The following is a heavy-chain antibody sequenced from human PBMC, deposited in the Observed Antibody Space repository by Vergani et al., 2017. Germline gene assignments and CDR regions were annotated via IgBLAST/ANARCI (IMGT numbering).Heavy chain of an antibody. CDR3: ARRVTMVRGVISKSDAFDI. J-gene: IGHJ3*02. Sequence: EVQLVQSGAEVKKPGESLKISCKGSGYSFTSYWIGWVRQMPGKGLEWMGIISPGDSDTRYSPSFQGQVTIPADKSISTAYLQWSSLKASDTAMYYCARRVTMVRGVISKSDAFDIWGQGTMVTVSS. V-gene: IGHV5-51*01. CDR1: GYSFTSYW. D-gene: IGHD3-10*01. CDR2: ISPGDSDT.